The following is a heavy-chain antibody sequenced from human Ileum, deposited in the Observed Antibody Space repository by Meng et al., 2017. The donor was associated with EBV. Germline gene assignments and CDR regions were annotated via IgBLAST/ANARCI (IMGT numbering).Heavy chain of an antibody. D-gene: IGHD3-16*01. Sequence: EGQLVEWGGGLGQPGGSLRLSCAAAGFDFLNYAMTWVRQAPGKGLEWITTISDTSERIYYADSVMGRFTISRDNSKNTLFLELNSVRAEDTAVYYCARGRRGTYFYWGQGTLVTVSS. V-gene: IGHV3-23*04. CDR1: GFDFLNYA. CDR2: ISDTSERI. CDR3: ARGRRGTYFY. J-gene: IGHJ4*02.